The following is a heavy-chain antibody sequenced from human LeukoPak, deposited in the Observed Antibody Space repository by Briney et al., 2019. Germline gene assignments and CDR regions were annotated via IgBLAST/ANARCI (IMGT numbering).Heavy chain of an antibody. Sequence: GGSLRLSCAASGFTFSDYSMNWVRQAPGKGLEWISYIGIDSGNTNYADSVKGRFTISGDKAKNSLYLQMNSLRVKDTVVYYCARDYKYAFDNWGEGTLVTVSS. CDR1: GFTFSDYS. D-gene: IGHD5-24*01. CDR3: ARDYKYAFDN. J-gene: IGHJ4*02. CDR2: IGIDSGNT. V-gene: IGHV3-48*01.